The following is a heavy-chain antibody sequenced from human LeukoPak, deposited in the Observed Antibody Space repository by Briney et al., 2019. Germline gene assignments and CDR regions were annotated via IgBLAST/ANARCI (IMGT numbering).Heavy chain of an antibody. V-gene: IGHV1-18*01. CDR3: AREREGYCTNGVCPDAFDI. D-gene: IGHD2-8*01. J-gene: IGHJ3*02. CDR1: GCPFTSYG. CDR2: IIAYNGNT. Sequence: GSVKVSCKAAGCPFTSYGISWVRQAPGQGLEGMAWIIAYNGNTNYAQKLQGRVTMTTDTSTSTAYMELRSLRSDDTAVYYCAREREGYCTNGVCPDAFDIWGQGTMVTVSS.